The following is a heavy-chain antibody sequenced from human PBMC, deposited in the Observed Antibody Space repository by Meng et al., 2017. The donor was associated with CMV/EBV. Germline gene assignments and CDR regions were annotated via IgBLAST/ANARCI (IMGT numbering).Heavy chain of an antibody. Sequence: ASVKVSCKASGYTFTSYVISWVRQAPGQGLEWMGWISAYNGNTNYAQKLQGRVTMTTDTSTSTAYRELRSLRSDDTAVYYCERVEELVGWGGGEIKVPDYWGQGTLVTVSS. CDR3: ERVEELVGWGGGEIKVPDY. D-gene: IGHD6-13*01. CDR2: ISAYNGNT. J-gene: IGHJ4*02. V-gene: IGHV1-18*01. CDR1: GYTFTSYV.